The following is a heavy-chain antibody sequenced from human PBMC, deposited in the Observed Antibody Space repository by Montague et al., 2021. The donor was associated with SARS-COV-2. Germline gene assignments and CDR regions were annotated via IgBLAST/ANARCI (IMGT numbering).Heavy chain of an antibody. CDR1: GFILTSRGVG. J-gene: IGHJ6*01. Sequence: PALVKPTQTLTLTCSLSGFILTSRGVGVGWIRQPPGKALEWHARIYWNDDKRYNPSLKSRLTITRDASPDQVVLTMTNMAPADTGTHYCAHISNMCSSTGCNDYYGLDVWGQGTAVTV. D-gene: IGHD2-2*01. CDR2: IYWNDDK. V-gene: IGHV2-5*01. CDR3: AHISNMCSSTGCNDYYGLDV.